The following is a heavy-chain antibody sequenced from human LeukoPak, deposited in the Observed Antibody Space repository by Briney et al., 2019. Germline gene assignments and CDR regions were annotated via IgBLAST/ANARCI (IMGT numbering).Heavy chain of an antibody. CDR3: VREVEAGAFDY. CDR1: GGSINSYY. J-gene: IGHJ4*02. Sequence: SETLSLTCNVFGGSINSYYWTWIRQPPGKGLEWIGYISYSGRTNYNPSLKSRVTISLDTSKNQFSLKLSSVSTSDTAVYYCVREVEAGAFDYWGQGTLVSVPS. V-gene: IGHV4-59*01. D-gene: IGHD2-15*01. CDR2: ISYSGRT.